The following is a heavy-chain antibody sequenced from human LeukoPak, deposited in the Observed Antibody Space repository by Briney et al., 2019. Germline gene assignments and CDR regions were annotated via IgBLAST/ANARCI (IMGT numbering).Heavy chain of an antibody. V-gene: IGHV3-23*01. Sequence: GGSLRLSCAASGFTFSHYAMSWVRRAPGRGLEWVSGISYSGDYTYYADSVKGRFTISRDNSKNTLYLQMNSLKAEDTAIYYCASHYDLWSGVDYWGQGTLVTVSS. J-gene: IGHJ4*02. CDR3: ASHYDLWSGVDY. D-gene: IGHD3-3*01. CDR2: ISYSGDYT. CDR1: GFTFSHYA.